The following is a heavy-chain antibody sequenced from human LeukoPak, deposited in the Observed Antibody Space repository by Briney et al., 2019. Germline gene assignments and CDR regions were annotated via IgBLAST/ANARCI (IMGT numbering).Heavy chain of an antibody. CDR3: ARSTGGFDY. D-gene: IGHD7-27*01. J-gene: IGHJ4*02. CDR2: IYHSGST. Sequence: SETLSLTCTVSGYSISSGYYWGWIRQPPGKGLEWIGSIYHSGSTYYNPSLKSRVTISVDTSKNQFSLQLNSVTPEDTAVYYCARSTGGFDYWSQGTLVTVSS. V-gene: IGHV4-38-2*02. CDR1: GYSISSGYY.